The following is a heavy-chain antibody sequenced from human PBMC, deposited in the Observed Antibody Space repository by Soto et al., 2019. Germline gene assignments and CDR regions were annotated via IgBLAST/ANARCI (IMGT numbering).Heavy chain of an antibody. CDR2: INPSGGST. CDR1: RYTFTSYY. V-gene: IGHV1-46*01. D-gene: IGHD3-22*01. J-gene: IGHJ6*02. Sequence: ASVKVSCKASRYTFTSYYMHWVRQAPGQGLEWMGIINPSGGSTSYAQKFQGRVTMTRDTSTSTVYMELSSLRSEDTAVYYCARDLSMIVVVSRQRGMDVWGQGTTVTVSS. CDR3: ARDLSMIVVVSRQRGMDV.